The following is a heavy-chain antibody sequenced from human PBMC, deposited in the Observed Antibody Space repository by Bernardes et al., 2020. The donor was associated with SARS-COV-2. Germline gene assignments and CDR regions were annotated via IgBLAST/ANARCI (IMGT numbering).Heavy chain of an antibody. CDR1: GFTFNNFG. J-gene: IGHJ6*04. CDR3: AKVQAIFWIRPYNSGMDV. Sequence: SLRLSCAASGFTFNNFGMHWVRQAPGRGLEWVAVISYEGSKKYYADSLEGRFTISKDNSKNTVYLQMNNLRSEDTAIYYCAKVQAIFWIRPYNSGMDVWGKGTTVTVSS. CDR2: ISYEGSKK. V-gene: IGHV3-30*18. D-gene: IGHD5-18*01.